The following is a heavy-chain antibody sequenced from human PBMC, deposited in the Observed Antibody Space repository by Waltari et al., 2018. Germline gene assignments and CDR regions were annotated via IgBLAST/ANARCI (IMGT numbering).Heavy chain of an antibody. J-gene: IGHJ4*02. Sequence: QLQLQESGPGLVKPSETLSLTCTVSGGSISSSSFYWGWIRQPPGKGLEWIGSIYYSGSTDYNPSLKRRVTISVDTSKNQFSLKLSSVTAADTAVYYCARVLGAAGSWGQGTLVTVSS. D-gene: IGHD6-25*01. CDR1: GGSISSSSFY. CDR3: ARVLGAAGS. CDR2: IYYSGST. V-gene: IGHV4-39*01.